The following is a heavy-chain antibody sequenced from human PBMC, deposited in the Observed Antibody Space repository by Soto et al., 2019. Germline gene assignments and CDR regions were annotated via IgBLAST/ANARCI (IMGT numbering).Heavy chain of an antibody. CDR1: GGSIISSSYY. D-gene: IGHD2-2*01. CDR2: VYYSGST. V-gene: IGHV4-39*02. J-gene: IGHJ5*02. CDR3: ASSTRSCSGNSCYFSFDP. Sequence: PSETXSLTCAVSGGSIISSSYYWCWIRQPPGKVLEWLATVYYSGSTYYNPSLRSRLTLAFDTSKNHFSLKVNSVTAADTAVYYCASSTRSCSGNSCYFSFDPWGQGTLVTVSS.